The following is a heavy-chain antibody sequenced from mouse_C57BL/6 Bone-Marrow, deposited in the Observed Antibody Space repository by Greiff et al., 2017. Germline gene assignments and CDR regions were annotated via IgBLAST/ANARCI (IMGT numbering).Heavy chain of an antibody. CDR1: GYTFTSYD. J-gene: IGHJ3*01. CDR3: AREGGITKAWFAY. Sequence: VQLVESGPELVKPGASVKLSCKASGYTFTSYDINWVKQRPGQGLAWIGWIYPRDGSTKSNEKFKGKATLTVDTSSSTAYMELHSMTSEDYAVYYCAREGGITKAWFAYWGQGTLVTVSA. V-gene: IGHV1-85*01. D-gene: IGHD1-1*01. CDR2: IYPRDGST.